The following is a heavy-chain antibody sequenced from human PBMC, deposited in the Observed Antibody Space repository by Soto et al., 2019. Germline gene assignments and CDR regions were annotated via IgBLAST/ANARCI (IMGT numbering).Heavy chain of an antibody. V-gene: IGHV3-72*01. D-gene: IGHD3-22*01. Sequence: VQLVESGGGLVKPGGSLRLSCAASGFTFSDYYMSWIRQAPGKGLEWVGRTRNKANSYTTEYAASVKGRFTISRDDSKNSLYLQMNSLKTEDTAVYYCVGYYYDSSGPRGFDYWGQGTLVTVSS. J-gene: IGHJ4*02. CDR1: GFTFSDYY. CDR2: TRNKANSYTT. CDR3: VGYYYDSSGPRGFDY.